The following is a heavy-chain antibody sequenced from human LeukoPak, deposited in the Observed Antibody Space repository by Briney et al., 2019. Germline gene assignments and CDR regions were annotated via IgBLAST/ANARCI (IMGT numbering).Heavy chain of an antibody. CDR2: LYYSGST. J-gene: IGHJ5*02. CDR1: GGSISSCDYY. CDR3: ARGGFGCSSTSCLRGFDA. Sequence: SEPLSLTCTVSGGSISSCDYYWSWIRQPPGKGLEWIGYLYYSGSTYYNPPLECSVTISVHTPKHLFSLTQSSDSAAHTAGFLCARGGFGCSSTSCLRGFDAWGQGSLVTVSS. V-gene: IGHV4-30-4*08. D-gene: IGHD2-2*01.